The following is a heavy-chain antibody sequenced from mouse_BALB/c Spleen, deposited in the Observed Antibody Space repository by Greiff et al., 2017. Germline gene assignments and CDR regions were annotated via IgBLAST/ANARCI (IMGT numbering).Heavy chain of an antibody. J-gene: IGHJ2*01. CDR2: ISSGGST. V-gene: IGHV5-6-5*01. CDR1: GFTFSSYA. Sequence: EVKLMESGGGLVKPGGSLKLSCAASGFTFSSYAMSWVRQTPEKRLEWVASISSGGSTYYPDSVKGRFTISRDNARNILYLQMSSLRSEDTAMYYCARGELLRDYFDYWGQGTTLTVSS. D-gene: IGHD1-1*01. CDR3: ARGELLRDYFDY.